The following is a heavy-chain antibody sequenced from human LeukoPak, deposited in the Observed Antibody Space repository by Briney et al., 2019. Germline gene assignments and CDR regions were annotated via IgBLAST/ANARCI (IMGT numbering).Heavy chain of an antibody. D-gene: IGHD3-9*01. CDR1: GGSISSYY. V-gene: IGHV4-59*01. Sequence: PSETLSLTCTVSGGSISSYYWSWIRLPPGKGLEWIGYLSKSGNTNCSPSLKSRVTIFGDTSKNQFFLKLSSVTAADTAVYYCARARYVNSFYAFGIWGQGTLVTVSS. CDR3: ARARYVNSFYAFGI. J-gene: IGHJ3*02. CDR2: LSKSGNT.